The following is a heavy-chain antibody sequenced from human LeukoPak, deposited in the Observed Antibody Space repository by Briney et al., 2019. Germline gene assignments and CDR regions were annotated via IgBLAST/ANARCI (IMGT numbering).Heavy chain of an antibody. V-gene: IGHV1-2*02. Sequence: GASVKVSCKASGYTFTGYYMHWVRQAPGQGLEWMGWINPNSGGTNYAQEFQGRVTMTRGTSISTAYMELSRLRSDDTAVYYCAREHITVTTAFDIWGQGTMVTVSS. CDR2: INPNSGGT. D-gene: IGHD4-17*01. J-gene: IGHJ3*02. CDR3: AREHITVTTAFDI. CDR1: GYTFTGYY.